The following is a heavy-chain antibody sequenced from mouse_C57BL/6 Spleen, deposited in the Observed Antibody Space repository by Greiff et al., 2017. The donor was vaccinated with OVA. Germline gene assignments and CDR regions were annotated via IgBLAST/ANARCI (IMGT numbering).Heavy chain of an antibody. D-gene: IGHD2-4*01. J-gene: IGHJ3*01. CDR1: GFTFSSYA. CDR3: ARDRYDYDGAY. CDR2: ISDGGSYT. V-gene: IGHV5-4*01. Sequence: EVKLVESGGGLVKPGGSLKLSCAASGFTFSSYAMSWVRQTPEKRLEWVATISDGGSYTYYPDNVKGRFTISRDNAKNNLYLQMSHLKSEDTAMYYCARDRYDYDGAYWGQGTLVTVSA.